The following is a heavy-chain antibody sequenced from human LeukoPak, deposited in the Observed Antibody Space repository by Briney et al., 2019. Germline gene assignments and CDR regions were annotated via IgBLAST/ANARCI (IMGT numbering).Heavy chain of an antibody. CDR1: GFTFSSYS. CDR3: ARGTPGDPSNFDY. J-gene: IGHJ4*02. V-gene: IGHV3-53*01. Sequence: PGESLRLSCAASGFTFSSYSMTWVRQAPGMGLEWVSVIYSGGSTYYADSVKGRFTISRDNSKNTLYLQMNSLRAEDTAVYYCARGTPGDPSNFDYWGQGTLVTVSS. D-gene: IGHD7-27*01. CDR2: IYSGGST.